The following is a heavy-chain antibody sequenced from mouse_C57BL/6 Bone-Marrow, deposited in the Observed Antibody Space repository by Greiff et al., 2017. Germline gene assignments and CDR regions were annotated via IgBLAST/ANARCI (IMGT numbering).Heavy chain of an antibody. CDR1: GFTFSSYG. J-gene: IGHJ2*01. CDR2: ISSGGSYT. V-gene: IGHV5-6*01. D-gene: IGHD4-1*01. CDR3: ARLELTGGYYFDY. Sequence: EVKVIESGGDLVKPGGSLKLSCAASGFTFSSYGMSWVRQTPDKRLEWVATISSGGSYTYYPDSVKGRFTISRDNAKNTLYLQMSSLKSEDTAMYYCARLELTGGYYFDYWGQGTTLTVSS.